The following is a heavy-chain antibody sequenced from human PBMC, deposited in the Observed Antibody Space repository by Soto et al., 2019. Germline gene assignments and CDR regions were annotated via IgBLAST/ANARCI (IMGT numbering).Heavy chain of an antibody. J-gene: IGHJ6*02. CDR1: GGTFSSYA. CDR3: ARAKETLFSSWFGVTSIPVSGYYYYGMDV. D-gene: IGHD2-21*02. Sequence: ASVKVSCKASGGTFSSYAISWVRQAPGQGLEWMGGIIPIFGTANYAQKFQGRVTITADESTSTALMGLSSLRSEDTAVYYCARAKETLFSSWFGVTSIPVSGYYYYGMDVWGQGTTVTVSS. CDR2: IIPIFGTA. V-gene: IGHV1-69*13.